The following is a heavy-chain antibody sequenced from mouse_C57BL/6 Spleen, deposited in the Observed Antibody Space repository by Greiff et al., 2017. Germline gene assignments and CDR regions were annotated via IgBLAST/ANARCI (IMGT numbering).Heavy chain of an antibody. J-gene: IGHJ4*01. CDR3: ASADAVDY. CDR2: IYPSDSYT. Sequence: QVQLQQPGAELVMPGASVKLSCKASGYTFTSYWMHWVKQRPGQGLDWIGEIYPSDSYTNYNQKFKGKSTLTVDKSSSTAYMQLSSLTSEDSAVYDCASADAVDYWGQGTSVTVSS. V-gene: IGHV1-69*01. CDR1: GYTFTSYW.